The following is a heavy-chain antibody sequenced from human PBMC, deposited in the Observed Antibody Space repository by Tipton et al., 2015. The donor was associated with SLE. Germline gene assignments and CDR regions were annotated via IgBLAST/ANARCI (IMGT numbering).Heavy chain of an antibody. J-gene: IGHJ6*02. CDR3: ASGDKGRGMDV. V-gene: IGHV4-34*01. CDR2: IDHSRST. Sequence: TLSLTCAVYGGSFSVHYWSWSWIRQPPGKGLEWIGEIDHSRSTNYNPSLKSRVTISVDTSKNQFSLKLSSVTAADTAVYYCASGDKGRGMDVWGQGTTVTVSS. CDR1: GGSFSVHY.